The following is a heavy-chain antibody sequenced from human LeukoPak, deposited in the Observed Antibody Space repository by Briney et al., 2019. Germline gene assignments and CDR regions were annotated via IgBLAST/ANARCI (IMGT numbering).Heavy chain of an antibody. CDR1: GGTFSSYA. Sequence: ASVKVSCKASGGTFSSYAISWVRQASGQGLEWMGWINPNSGNTGFTQKFQGRVTVTRSTSISTAYMELSSLTSDDTAVYYCARTSTGTRGGYDVWGQGTLVTVSS. J-gene: IGHJ4*02. D-gene: IGHD1-1*01. CDR2: INPNSGNT. V-gene: IGHV1-8*02. CDR3: ARTSTGTRGGYDV.